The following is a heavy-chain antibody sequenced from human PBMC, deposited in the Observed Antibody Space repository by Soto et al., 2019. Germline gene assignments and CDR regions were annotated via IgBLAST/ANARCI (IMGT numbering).Heavy chain of an antibody. CDR2: ISWNSAYI. D-gene: IGHD2-8*01. J-gene: IGHJ3*02. CDR3: AKDIGRTFNDFDI. CDR1: GFTFDDYA. Sequence: EVQLVESGGGLVQPGRSLRLACAPSGFTFDDYAMHWVRQAPGKGLEWVSGISWNSAYIAYADSVKGRFTISRDRAKNSLYLQMNSLRNEDTALYYCAKDIGRTFNDFDIWGQGTMVTVSS. V-gene: IGHV3-9*01.